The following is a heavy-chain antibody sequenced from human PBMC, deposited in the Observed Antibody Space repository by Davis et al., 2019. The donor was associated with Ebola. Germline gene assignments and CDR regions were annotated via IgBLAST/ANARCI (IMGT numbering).Heavy chain of an antibody. Sequence: MPSETLSLTCTVSGGSISSYYWSCIRQPPGKGLEWIGYIYYSGSTNYNPSLKSRVTISVDTSKNQFSLKLSSVTAADTAVYYCARHSYDILTGYSPFDYWGQGTLVTVSS. J-gene: IGHJ4*02. CDR1: GGSISSYY. D-gene: IGHD3-9*01. CDR2: IYYSGST. V-gene: IGHV4-59*08. CDR3: ARHSYDILTGYSPFDY.